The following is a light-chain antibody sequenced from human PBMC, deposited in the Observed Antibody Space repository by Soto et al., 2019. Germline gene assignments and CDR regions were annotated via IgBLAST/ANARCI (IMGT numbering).Light chain of an antibody. CDR3: QQYNTYSS. V-gene: IGKV1-5*03. J-gene: IGKJ2*01. CDR1: HNIRTW. Sequence: DIQMTQFPSIVSASVGDRVTITCRASHNIRTWLAWYQQKPGRAPKPLIYKASNLESGVPSRFSGSGSGTEFTLTITGLQSDDFATYYCQQYNTYSSFGPGTKLEIK. CDR2: KAS.